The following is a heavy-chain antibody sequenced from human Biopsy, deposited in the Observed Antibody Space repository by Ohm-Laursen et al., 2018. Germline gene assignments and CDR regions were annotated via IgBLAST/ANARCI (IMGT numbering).Heavy chain of an antibody. D-gene: IGHD4-17*01. CDR2: IYYSGST. V-gene: IGHV4-59*01. J-gene: IGHJ6*02. CDR1: GGSISSYY. CDR3: AREFYGNGMDV. Sequence: GTLSLTCPVSGGSISSYYWSWIRQPPGKGLEWIGYIYYSGSTNYNPPLKSRVTISIDTSKNQFSLNMSSVTAADTAVYYCAREFYGNGMDVWGQGTTVTVS.